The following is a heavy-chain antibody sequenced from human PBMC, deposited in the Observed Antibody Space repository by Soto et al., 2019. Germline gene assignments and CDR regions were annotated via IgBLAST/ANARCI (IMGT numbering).Heavy chain of an antibody. CDR1: GFSLSTSGVG. J-gene: IGHJ4*02. CDR2: IYWDDDK. Sequence: QITLKESGPTLVKPTQTLTLTCTFSGFSLSTSGVGVGWIRQPPGKALEWLALIYWDDDKRYSPSLKSRLTITKDTSKNQVVLTLTNMDPVDTATYYCAHMGDGYNPFDYWGQGTLVTVSS. D-gene: IGHD5-12*01. V-gene: IGHV2-5*02. CDR3: AHMGDGYNPFDY.